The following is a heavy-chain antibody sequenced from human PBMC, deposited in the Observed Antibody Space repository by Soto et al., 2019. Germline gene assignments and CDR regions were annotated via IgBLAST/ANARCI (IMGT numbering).Heavy chain of an antibody. CDR1: GGSFSGYY. CDR2: INHSGST. J-gene: IGHJ6*02. Sequence: PSETLSLTCAVYGGSFSGYYWSWTRQPPGKGLEWIGEINHSGSTNYNPSLKSRVTISVDTSKNQFSLKLSSVTAADTAVYYCARGLGFWSGYGMDVWGQGTTVTVSS. CDR3: ARGLGFWSGYGMDV. V-gene: IGHV4-34*01. D-gene: IGHD3-3*01.